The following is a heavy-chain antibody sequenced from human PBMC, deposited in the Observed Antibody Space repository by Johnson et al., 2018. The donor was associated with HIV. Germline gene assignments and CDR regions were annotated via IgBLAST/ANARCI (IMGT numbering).Heavy chain of an antibody. CDR3: ARAKRLAAAGTYDAFDI. D-gene: IGHD6-13*01. Sequence: VQLVESGGGLVQPGGSLRLSCAASGFTFSSYWMHWVRQAPGKGLVWVSVIYSGGSTYYADSVKGRFTISRDNSKNTLYLQMNSLRAEDTAVYYCARAKRLAAAGTYDAFDIWGQGTMVTVSS. V-gene: IGHV3-66*01. J-gene: IGHJ3*02. CDR1: GFTFSSYW. CDR2: IYSGGST.